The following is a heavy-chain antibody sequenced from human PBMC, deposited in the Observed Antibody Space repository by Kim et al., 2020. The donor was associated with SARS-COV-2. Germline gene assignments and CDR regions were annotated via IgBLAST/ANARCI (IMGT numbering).Heavy chain of an antibody. Sequence: GGSLRLSCAASGFTFSNVWMTWVRQAPGKGLEWVGRIKSKINDGTTYYAAPVKGRFTISRDDSKRTVYLQMSSLKSEDTAVYHCTTGLNYYDSSGYRNDALDIWGQGTMVTVSS. D-gene: IGHD3-22*01. CDR1: GFTFSNVW. CDR3: TTGLNYYDSSGYRNDALDI. J-gene: IGHJ3*02. CDR2: IKSKINDGTT. V-gene: IGHV3-15*01.